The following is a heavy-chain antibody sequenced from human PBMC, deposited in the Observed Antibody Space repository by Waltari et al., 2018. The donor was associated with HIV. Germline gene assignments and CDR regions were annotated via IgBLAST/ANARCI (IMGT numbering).Heavy chain of an antibody. CDR1: GFDLTSHG. D-gene: IGHD3-10*01. J-gene: IGHJ6*02. CDR2: IGAYDGNT. CDR3: VRGGGTWLQETHYYKGLDV. Sequence: QVQLMQSGREMRRPGASVKISCRAGGFDLTSHGITWVRQAPGQGLAWVGWIGAYDGNTDIERGFKERISLTAGTSTTTGFLEVRNLRVDDTATYYCVRGGGTWLQETHYYKGLDVWGQGTTVIVSS. V-gene: IGHV1-18*01.